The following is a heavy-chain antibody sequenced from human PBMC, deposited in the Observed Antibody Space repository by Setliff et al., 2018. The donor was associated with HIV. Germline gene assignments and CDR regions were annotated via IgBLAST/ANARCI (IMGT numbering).Heavy chain of an antibody. CDR1: GGGFSNYG. CDR2: IIPIFPTA. V-gene: IGHV1-69*13. Sequence: GASVKVSCEASGGGFSNYGLNWVRQAPGQGLECMGGIIPIFPTADYAQKFQGRVTITADESTNTAYMELSSLRFEDTAMYYCARTSGDAYNYEGAFDVWGQGTLVTVSS. D-gene: IGHD5-12*01. J-gene: IGHJ3*01. CDR3: ARTSGDAYNYEGAFDV.